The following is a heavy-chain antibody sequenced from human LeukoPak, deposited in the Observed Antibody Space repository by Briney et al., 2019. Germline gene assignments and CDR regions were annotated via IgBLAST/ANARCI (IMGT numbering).Heavy chain of an antibody. CDR2: ISYDGSNK. J-gene: IGHJ6*02. V-gene: IGHV3-30*18. CDR1: GFTFSSYG. D-gene: IGHD5-12*01. CDR3: AKDKGYSGYADYGMDV. Sequence: GGSLRLSCAASGFTFSSYGMHWVRQAPGKGLEWVAVISYDGSNKYYADSVKGRFTISRDNAKNSLYLQMNSLRAEDTALYYCAKDKGYSGYADYGMDVWGQGTTVTVSS.